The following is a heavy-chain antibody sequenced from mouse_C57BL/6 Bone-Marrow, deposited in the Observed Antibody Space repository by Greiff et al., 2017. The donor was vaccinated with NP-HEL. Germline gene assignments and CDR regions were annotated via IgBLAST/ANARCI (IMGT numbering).Heavy chain of an antibody. CDR3: AREGDGNYLFDY. V-gene: IGHV1-18*01. J-gene: IGHJ2*01. D-gene: IGHD2-1*01. CDR2: INPNNGGT. Sequence: VQLQQPGPELVKPGASVKIPCKASGYTFTDYNMDWVKQSHGKSLEWIGDINPNNGGTIYNQKFKGKATLTVDKSSSTAYMELRSLTSEDTAVYYCAREGDGNYLFDYWGQGTTLTVSS. CDR1: GYTFTDYN.